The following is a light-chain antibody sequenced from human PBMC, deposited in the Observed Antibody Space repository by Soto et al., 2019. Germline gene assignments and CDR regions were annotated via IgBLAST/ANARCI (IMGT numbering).Light chain of an antibody. CDR2: AAS. V-gene: IGKV3-15*01. Sequence: ISMTQSPPTLSVSPGGRVTLSCEASETISADLAWYHHRPGQAPRLLIYAASTRAPGVPARFSGSGSGTDFTLAIANQQPEDFGLYYCQHYHNFPLTFGQGTKLEIK. J-gene: IGKJ2*01. CDR1: ETISAD. CDR3: QHYHNFPLT.